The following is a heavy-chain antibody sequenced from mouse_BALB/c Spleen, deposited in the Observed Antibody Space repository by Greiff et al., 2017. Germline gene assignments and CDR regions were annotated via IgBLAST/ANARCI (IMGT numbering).Heavy chain of an antibody. Sequence: EVKLMESGGGLVKPGGSLKLSCAASGFTFSSYAMSWVRQSPEKRLEWVAEISSGGSYTYYPDTVTGRFTISRDNAKNTLYLEMSSLRSEDTAMYYCARSSYYYGNYAMDYWGQGTSVTVSS. CDR2: ISSGGSYT. J-gene: IGHJ4*01. CDR1: GFTFSSYA. D-gene: IGHD1-1*01. CDR3: ARSSYYYGNYAMDY. V-gene: IGHV5-9-4*01.